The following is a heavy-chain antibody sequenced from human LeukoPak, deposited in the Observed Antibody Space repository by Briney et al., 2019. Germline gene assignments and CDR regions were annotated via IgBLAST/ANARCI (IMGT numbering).Heavy chain of an antibody. V-gene: IGHV4-34*01. J-gene: IGHJ4*02. CDR2: INHSGST. CDR3: ARGRLRWLYFDY. CDR1: GGSFSGYY. D-gene: IGHD4-17*01. Sequence: SETLSLTSALYGGSFSGYYWSWIRQPPGEGLEWIGEINHSGSTNSNPSLTSRVTISVDTSKNQCSLKLSSVTAADTAVYYCARGRLRWLYFDYWGQGTLVTVSS.